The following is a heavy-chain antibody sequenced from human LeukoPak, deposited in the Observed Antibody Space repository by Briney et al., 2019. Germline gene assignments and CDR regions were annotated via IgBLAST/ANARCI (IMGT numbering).Heavy chain of an antibody. V-gene: IGHV3-23*01. J-gene: IGHJ3*02. D-gene: IGHD5/OR15-5a*01. CDR2: ISGSGGST. Sequence: GGSLRLSCAASGFTFSNYAMSWVRQAPGKGLEWVSAISGSGGSTYYADSVKGRFTISRDTSRNTVYLQMNSLGAEDTAVYYCAKDRLAVSGAGAFDIWGQGTMVTVSS. CDR1: GFTFSNYA. CDR3: AKDRLAVSGAGAFDI.